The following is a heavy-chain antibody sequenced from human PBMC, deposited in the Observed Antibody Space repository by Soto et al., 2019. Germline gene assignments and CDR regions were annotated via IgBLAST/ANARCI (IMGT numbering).Heavy chain of an antibody. CDR3: AKDPSTGPPDC. CDR2: IHPSGGST. J-gene: IGHJ4*02. Sequence: GGSLRLSCAASGFTFSSYAMHWVRQALGKGLEWVATIHPSGGSTHYAESVRGRFTISRDNSRDKLYLQMNSLRAEDTAVYYCAKDPSTGPPDCWGQGALVTVSS. CDR1: GFTFSSYA. D-gene: IGHD3-9*01. V-gene: IGHV3-23*01.